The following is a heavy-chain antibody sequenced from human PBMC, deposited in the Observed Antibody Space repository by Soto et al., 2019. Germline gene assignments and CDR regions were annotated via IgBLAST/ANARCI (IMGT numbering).Heavy chain of an antibody. CDR2: INHSGST. J-gene: IGHJ5*02. V-gene: IGHV4-34*01. CDR1: GGSFSGYY. Sequence: SETLSLTCAVYGGSFSGYYWSWIRQPPGKGLEWNGEINHSGSTNYNPSLKSRVTISVDTSKNQFSLKLSSVTAADTAVYYCARGYTEAWFDPWGQGTLVTVSS. CDR3: ARGYTEAWFDP.